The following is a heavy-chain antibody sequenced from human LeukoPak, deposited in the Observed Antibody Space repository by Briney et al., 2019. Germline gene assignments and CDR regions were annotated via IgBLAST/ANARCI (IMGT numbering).Heavy chain of an antibody. J-gene: IGHJ4*02. V-gene: IGHV1-46*01. CDR2: INPSGGST. CDR1: GGTFSSYA. D-gene: IGHD6-13*01. CDR3: ARGGPILTAAFDY. Sequence: ASVKVSCKASGGTFSSYAISWVRQAPGQGLEWMGIINPSGGSTSYAQKFQGRVTMTRDTSTSTDYMELSSLRSEDTAVYYCARGGPILTAAFDYWGQGTLVTVSS.